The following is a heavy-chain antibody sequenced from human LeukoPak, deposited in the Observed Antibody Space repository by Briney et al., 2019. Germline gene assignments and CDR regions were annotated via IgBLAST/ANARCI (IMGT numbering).Heavy chain of an antibody. CDR2: INQDGSEK. J-gene: IGHJ4*02. V-gene: IGHV3-7*01. D-gene: IGHD6-13*01. Sequence: PGGSLRLSCEASGFTFNNYYMSWVRQAPGKGLEWVANINQDGSEKYYADSVQGRFTISRDNSKNTLYLQMNSLRAEDTAVYYCAKDSSSWTNFFDSWGQGTLVTVSS. CDR3: AKDSSSWTNFFDS. CDR1: GFTFNNYY.